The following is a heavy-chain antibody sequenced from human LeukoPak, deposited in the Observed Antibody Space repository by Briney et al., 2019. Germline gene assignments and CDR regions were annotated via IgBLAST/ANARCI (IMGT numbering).Heavy chain of an antibody. D-gene: IGHD2-2*01. CDR2: IYYSGST. V-gene: IGHV4-39*01. CDR3: ARRTRYCSSTSCPAPFDY. CDR1: GGSISSSSYY. J-gene: IGHJ4*02. Sequence: SETLSLTCTVSGGSISSSSYYWGWIRQPPGKGLEWIGSIYYSGSTYYNPSLKSRVTISVDTSKNQFSLKLSSVTAADTAVYYCARRTRYCSSTSCPAPFDYWGQGTLVTVSS.